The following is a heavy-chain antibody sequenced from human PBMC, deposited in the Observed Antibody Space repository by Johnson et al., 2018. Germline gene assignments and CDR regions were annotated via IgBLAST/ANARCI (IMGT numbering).Heavy chain of an antibody. Sequence: QVQLVQSGGGAVQPGGSLRLSCATSGFTFSKYGMHWVRQAPGKGLEWVAFISDGGTQMYYGDSVKGRFSISRDNSKNTLTLQMRSRRPEDPALYYRAKYFKSDWSGGRAFDVWGQGTMVTVSS. J-gene: IGHJ3*01. CDR3: AKYFKSDWSGGRAFDV. D-gene: IGHD3-9*01. CDR1: GFTFSKYG. CDR2: ISDGGTQM. V-gene: IGHV3-30*18.